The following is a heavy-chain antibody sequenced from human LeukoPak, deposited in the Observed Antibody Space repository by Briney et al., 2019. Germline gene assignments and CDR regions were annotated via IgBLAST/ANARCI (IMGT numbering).Heavy chain of an antibody. CDR1: GCTFSSYA. J-gene: IGHJ4*02. CDR3: ARDPTSRDGYKYFDY. V-gene: IGHV1-69*05. Sequence: SVTVSCKGSGCTFSSYAINWVRQPPAQGLEWVGGIITIFGTANNAQKFLDRVTITTDESTSTAYMELSSLRSEDTAVYYCARDPTSRDGYKYFDYWGQGTLVTVSS. CDR2: IITIFGTA. D-gene: IGHD5-24*01.